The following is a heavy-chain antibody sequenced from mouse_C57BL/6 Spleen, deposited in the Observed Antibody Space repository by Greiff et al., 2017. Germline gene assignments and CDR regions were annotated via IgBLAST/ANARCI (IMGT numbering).Heavy chain of an antibody. V-gene: IGHV1-66*01. CDR1: GYSFTSYY. D-gene: IGHD1-1*01. CDR2: IYPGSGNT. J-gene: IGHJ2*01. Sequence: QVQLKESGPELVKPGASVKISCKASGYSFTSYYIHWVKQRPGQGLEWIGWIYPGSGNTKYNEKFKGKATLTADTSSSTAYMQLSSLTSEDSAVYYCARERDSSLDYWGQGTTLTVSS. CDR3: ARERDSSLDY.